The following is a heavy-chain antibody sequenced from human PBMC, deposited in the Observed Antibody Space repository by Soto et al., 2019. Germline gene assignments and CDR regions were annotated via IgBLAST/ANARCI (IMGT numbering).Heavy chain of an antibody. CDR1: GYTFTNND. V-gene: IGHV1-8*01. D-gene: IGHD5-18*01. Sequence: ASVKVSCKASGYTFTNNDVSWVRQATGQGLEWMGWMNPGSGDTGYAQKFQGRVTMTRDISIATAYMELNSLTSEDTAIYYCARMASFGSLNWFDPWGQGTLVPVSP. CDR2: MNPGSGDT. J-gene: IGHJ5*02. CDR3: ARMASFGSLNWFDP.